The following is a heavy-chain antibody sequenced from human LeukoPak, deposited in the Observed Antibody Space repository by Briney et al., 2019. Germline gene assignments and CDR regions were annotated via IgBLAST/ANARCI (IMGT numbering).Heavy chain of an antibody. V-gene: IGHV1-2*02. Sequence: ASVRVSCKASGYTFTDYHMHWVRQAPGQGLDWMGWINPSTGGTNYAQKLQGRVTMTTDTSTSTAYMELRSLRSDDTAVYYCARRDLGSSFAYGMDVWGQGTTVTVSS. D-gene: IGHD6-13*01. CDR1: GYTFTDYH. CDR2: INPSTGGT. J-gene: IGHJ6*02. CDR3: ARRDLGSSFAYGMDV.